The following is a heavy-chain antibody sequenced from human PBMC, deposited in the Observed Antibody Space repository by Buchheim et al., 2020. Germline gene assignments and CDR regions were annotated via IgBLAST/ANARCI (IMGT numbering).Heavy chain of an antibody. Sequence: EVQLLESGGGLVQPGGSLRLSCAASGFTFSNYAMSWVRQAPGKGLEWVSAISGNGGSPYYADSVKGRFTISGDHSENKAYLQMNSLRAEDTAVYYCANPPFRGVFDYWGQGNL. J-gene: IGHJ4*02. CDR3: ANPPFRGVFDY. CDR1: GFTFSNYA. V-gene: IGHV3-23*01. CDR2: ISGNGGSP. D-gene: IGHD3-10*01.